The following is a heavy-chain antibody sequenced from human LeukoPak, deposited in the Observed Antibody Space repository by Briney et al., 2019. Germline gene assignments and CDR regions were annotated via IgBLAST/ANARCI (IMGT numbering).Heavy chain of an antibody. D-gene: IGHD2-15*01. CDR3: TRDHELYCSGGSCSRMDV. CDR2: ISSSSSYI. V-gene: IGHV3-21*01. Sequence: GGSLRLSCVVSGFTFSRFWMNWVRQAPGKGLEWVSSISSSSSYIYYGDSVKGRFTISRGNAKNSLYLQMNSLRAEDTAVYYCTRDHELYCSGGSCSRMDVWGKGTTVTISS. J-gene: IGHJ6*03. CDR1: GFTFSRFW.